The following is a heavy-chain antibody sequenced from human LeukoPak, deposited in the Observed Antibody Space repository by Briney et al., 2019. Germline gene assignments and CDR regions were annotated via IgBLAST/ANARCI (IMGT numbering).Heavy chain of an antibody. CDR3: ARAGSGWTFDY. J-gene: IGHJ4*02. V-gene: IGHV3-21*01. CDR1: GFTFSSYG. D-gene: IGHD6-19*01. CDR2: ISSSSSYI. Sequence: GGSLRLSCAASGFTFSSYGMNWFRQAPGKGLEWVSSISSSSSYIYYADSVKGRFTISRDNAKNSLYLQMNSLRAEDTAVYYCARAGSGWTFDYWGQGTLVTVSS.